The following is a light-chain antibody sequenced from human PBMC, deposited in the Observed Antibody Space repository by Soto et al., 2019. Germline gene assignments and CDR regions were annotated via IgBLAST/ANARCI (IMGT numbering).Light chain of an antibody. V-gene: IGKV1-5*03. Sequence: DIQMTQSPSTLSASVGDRVTITCRASQSISSWLAWYQQKPGKAPKLLIYKASSLESGVPSRFSGSGSGTEFTPTISSLQPHDFATYYCQQYNSYSACTFGQGTKVEIK. CDR3: QQYNSYSACT. CDR2: KAS. J-gene: IGKJ1*01. CDR1: QSISSW.